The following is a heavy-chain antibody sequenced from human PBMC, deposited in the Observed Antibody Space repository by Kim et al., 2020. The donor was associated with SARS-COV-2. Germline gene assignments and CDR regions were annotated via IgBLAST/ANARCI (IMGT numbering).Heavy chain of an antibody. J-gene: IGHJ5*02. Sequence: GGSLRLSCAASGFTFSSYAMHWVRQAPGKGLEWVAVISYDGSNKYYEDSVKGRFTISRDNSKNTLYLQMNSLRAEDTAVYYCARAGGYFDPFDPWGQGTLVTVSS. CDR2: ISYDGSNK. CDR3: ARAGGYFDPFDP. CDR1: GFTFSSYA. D-gene: IGHD3-9*01. V-gene: IGHV3-30-3*01.